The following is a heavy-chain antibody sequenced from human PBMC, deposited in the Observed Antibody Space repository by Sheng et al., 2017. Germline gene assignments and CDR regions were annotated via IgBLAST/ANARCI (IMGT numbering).Heavy chain of an antibody. CDR2: INHSGST. J-gene: IGHJ5*02. Sequence: QVQLQQWGAGLLKPSETLSLTCAVYGGSFSGYYWSWIRQPPGKGLEWIGEINHSGSTNYNPSLKSRVTISVDTSKNQFSLKLSSVTAADTAVYYCARGVTVTTEALTWFDPWGQGNPGHRLL. CDR3: ARGVTVTTEALTWFDP. V-gene: IGHV4-34*01. D-gene: IGHD4-17*01. CDR1: GGSFSGYY.